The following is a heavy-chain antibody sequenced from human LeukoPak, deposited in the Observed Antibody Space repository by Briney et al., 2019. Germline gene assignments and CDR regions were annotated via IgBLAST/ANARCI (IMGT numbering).Heavy chain of an antibody. CDR3: ARGVRGATFYWYFDL. D-gene: IGHD1-26*01. J-gene: IGHJ2*01. V-gene: IGHV4-59*01. CDR2: IYYSGTT. Sequence: SETLSLTCTVSGGSISSYYWSRIRQPPGKGLEWIGYIYYSGTTNYNPSLKSRVTISVDTSKNQFSLKLSSVTAADTAVYYCARGVRGATFYWYFDLWGRGTQVTVSS. CDR1: GGSISSYY.